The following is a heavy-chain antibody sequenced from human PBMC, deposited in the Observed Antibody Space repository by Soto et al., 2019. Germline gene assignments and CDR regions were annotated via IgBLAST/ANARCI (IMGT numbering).Heavy chain of an antibody. V-gene: IGHV4-39*01. D-gene: IGHD6-6*01. Sequence: PSETLSLTCTVSGGSISSSSYYWAWIRQPPGKGLEWIGSIYYSGSTYYNPSLKSRVTISVDTSKNQFSLKLSSVTAADTAVYYCSGRDGGSSSVGFWGQGTLVTVSS. CDR3: SGRDGGSSSVGF. CDR2: IYYSGST. CDR1: GGSISSSSYY. J-gene: IGHJ4*02.